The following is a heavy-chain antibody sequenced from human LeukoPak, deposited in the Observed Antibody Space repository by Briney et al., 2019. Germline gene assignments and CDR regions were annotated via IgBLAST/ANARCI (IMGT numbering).Heavy chain of an antibody. J-gene: IGHJ4*02. Sequence: VASVKVSCKASGYTFTGYFMHWVRQAPGQGLEWMGWINPNSGGTNYAQKFQGRVTMTRDTSINTAYMELSSLRSEDTALYYCAIIVAAAGGSLTLDYWGQGTLVTVSS. CDR1: GYTFTGYF. D-gene: IGHD6-13*01. CDR2: INPNSGGT. CDR3: AIIVAAAGGSLTLDY. V-gene: IGHV1-2*02.